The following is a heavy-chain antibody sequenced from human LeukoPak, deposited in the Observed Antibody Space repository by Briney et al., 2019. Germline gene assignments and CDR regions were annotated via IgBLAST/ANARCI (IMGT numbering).Heavy chain of an antibody. CDR3: ARARRVTTFPRWPCDY. V-gene: IGHV3-64D*09. J-gene: IGHJ4*02. Sequence: GGSLRLSCSASGFPFSSYAMHWVRQAPGKGLEYVSAISDSGGSTYYADSVKGRFTISRDSSKNTLYLQMSSLRAEDTAVYYCARARRVTTFPRWPCDYWGQGTLVTVSS. CDR2: ISDSGGST. CDR1: GFPFSSYA. D-gene: IGHD4-17*01.